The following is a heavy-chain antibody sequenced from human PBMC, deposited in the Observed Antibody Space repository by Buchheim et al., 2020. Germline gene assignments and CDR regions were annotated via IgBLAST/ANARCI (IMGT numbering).Heavy chain of an antibody. CDR2: ITSGGTTI. D-gene: IGHD3-16*01. V-gene: IGHV3-48*03. CDR1: GFTFSSYE. Sequence: EVQLVESGGGLVQPGGSLRLSCAASGFTFSSYEMNWVRQAPGKGLEWVSYITSGGTTIYYARSVKGGFTISRDHAKNSLYLQMNSLRAEDTAIYYCGGGSYFDYWGQGTL. CDR3: GGGSYFDY. J-gene: IGHJ4*02.